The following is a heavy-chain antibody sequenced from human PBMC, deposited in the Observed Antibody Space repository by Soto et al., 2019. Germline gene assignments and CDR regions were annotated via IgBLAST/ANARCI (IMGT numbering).Heavy chain of an antibody. J-gene: IGHJ4*02. CDR1: GFSLSNARMG. Sequence: QVTLKESGPVLVNPTETLTLTCTVSGFSLSNARMGVSWIRQPPGKALEWLAHIFSNDEKSYSTSLKSRLTISKDTSKSQVVLTMTNMDPVDTATYYCARIRGRDSLDYWGQGTLVTVSS. CDR3: ARIRGRDSLDY. D-gene: IGHD2-15*01. V-gene: IGHV2-26*01. CDR2: IFSNDEK.